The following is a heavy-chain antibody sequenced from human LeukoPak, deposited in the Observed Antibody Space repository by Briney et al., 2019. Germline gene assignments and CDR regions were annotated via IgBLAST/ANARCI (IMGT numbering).Heavy chain of an antibody. V-gene: IGHV3-7*01. J-gene: IGHJ4*02. Sequence: GGSLRLSCAASGFTFSSYWMSWVRQAPGKGLEWVANIKQDGGDKNYVESVEGRFTISRDNAKNSLYLQMNSLRAEDTAVYCCARATSSTTRNLGYWGQGILVTVSS. CDR1: GFTFSSYW. D-gene: IGHD2-2*01. CDR3: ARATSSTTRNLGY. CDR2: IKQDGGDK.